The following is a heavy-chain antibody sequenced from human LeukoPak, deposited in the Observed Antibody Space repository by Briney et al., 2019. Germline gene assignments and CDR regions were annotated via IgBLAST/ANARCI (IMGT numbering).Heavy chain of an antibody. CDR3: ARTITQQLGNWFDP. D-gene: IGHD6-13*01. Sequence: SQTLSLTCTVSGGSISSGDYYWSWIRQPPGKGLEWIGYIYYSGSTYYNPSLKSRVTISVDTSKNQFSLKLSSVTAADTAVYYCARTITQQLGNWFDPRGQGTLVTVSS. CDR1: GGSISSGDYY. CDR2: IYYSGST. V-gene: IGHV4-30-4*01. J-gene: IGHJ5*02.